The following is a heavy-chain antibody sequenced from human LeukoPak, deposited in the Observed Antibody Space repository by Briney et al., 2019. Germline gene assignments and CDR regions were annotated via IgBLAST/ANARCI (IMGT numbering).Heavy chain of an antibody. Sequence: SETLSLTCTVSGGSISSYYWSWIRQPPGKGLEWIGYIYYSGSTNYNPSLKSRVTISVDTSKNQFSLKLSSVTAADTAVYYCARITTVTKEVRDYFDYWGQGTPVTVSS. J-gene: IGHJ4*02. D-gene: IGHD4-17*01. CDR2: IYYSGST. CDR3: ARITTVTKEVRDYFDY. V-gene: IGHV4-59*08. CDR1: GGSISSYY.